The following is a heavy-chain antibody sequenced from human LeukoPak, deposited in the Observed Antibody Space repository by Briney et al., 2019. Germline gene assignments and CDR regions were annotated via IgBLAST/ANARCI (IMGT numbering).Heavy chain of an antibody. V-gene: IGHV3-7*01. CDR3: ATRSCSISACRASSYHCMDF. Sequence: GVSLRLSCAASGFTFSDYWMTWVRQAPGKGLEWVANIKQDGSEGYYVDSVKGRFTVSRDNAKSSLYLQLNSLRAEDTAVYYCATRSCSISACRASSYHCMDFWGKGTTVTVSS. D-gene: IGHD2-2*01. CDR1: GFTFSDYW. J-gene: IGHJ6*03. CDR2: IKQDGSEG.